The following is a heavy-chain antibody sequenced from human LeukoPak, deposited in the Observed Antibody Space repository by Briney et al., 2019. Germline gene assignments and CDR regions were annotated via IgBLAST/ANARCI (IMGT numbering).Heavy chain of an antibody. CDR1: GYIFTGYY. D-gene: IGHD1-14*01. CDR3: ARATAENDH. J-gene: IGHJ4*02. CDR2: INPKTGGT. V-gene: IGHV1-2*02. Sequence: ASVKVSCKASGYIFTGYYMHWVRQAPGQGLEWMGWINPKTGGTSYAQKFQGRVTMTRDTSISTVNMELSRLTSDDTAVYYCARATAENDHWGQGTLVTVSS.